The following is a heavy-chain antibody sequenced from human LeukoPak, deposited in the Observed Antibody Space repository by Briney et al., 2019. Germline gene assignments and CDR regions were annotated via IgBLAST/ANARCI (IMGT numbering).Heavy chain of an antibody. Sequence: GGSLRLSCAASGFTVITNGMTWVRQAPGKGLEWVSVLYSDGNTKYADSVQGRFTISRNNSKNTLYLEMNSLSPDDTAVYYCARGVELLAANTLAYWGQGTLVTVSS. CDR3: ARGVELLAANTLAY. CDR1: GFTVITNG. CDR2: LYSDGNT. D-gene: IGHD1-7*01. J-gene: IGHJ4*02. V-gene: IGHV3-53*01.